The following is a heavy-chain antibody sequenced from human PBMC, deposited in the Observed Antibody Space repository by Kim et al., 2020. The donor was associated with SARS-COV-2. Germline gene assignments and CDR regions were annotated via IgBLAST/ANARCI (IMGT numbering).Heavy chain of an antibody. V-gene: IGHV1-18*04. Sequence: ASVKVSCKACGYMFTSYGFSWVRQAPGQGLEWLGWISARDGNTKYGQKVQGRVIMTTDTSTNTDYMELWSLRSDDTAMYYCARGAYGDVSFDYWGQGTRV. D-gene: IGHD4-17*01. CDR3: ARGAYGDVSFDY. CDR2: ISARDGNT. CDR1: GYMFTSYG. J-gene: IGHJ4*02.